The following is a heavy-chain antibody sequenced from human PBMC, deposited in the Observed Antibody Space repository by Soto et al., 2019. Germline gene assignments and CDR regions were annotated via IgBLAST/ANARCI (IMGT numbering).Heavy chain of an antibody. V-gene: IGHV4-31*03. Sequence: QVQLQESGPGLVKPSQTLSLTCTVSAGSISSGGYYWSWIRQHPGKGLEWIGYIYYSGSTYYNPSIKSRATIPVDTSNHQFSLMLSSVTAADRAVYYCARAYGVWAFEFWGQATMVTVSS. CDR1: AGSISSGGYY. J-gene: IGHJ3*01. CDR2: IYYSGST. CDR3: ARAYGVWAFEF. D-gene: IGHD2-8*01.